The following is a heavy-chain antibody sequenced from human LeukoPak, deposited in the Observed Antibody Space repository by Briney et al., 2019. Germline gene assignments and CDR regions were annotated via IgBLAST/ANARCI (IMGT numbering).Heavy chain of an antibody. CDR2: ISGSGGST. CDR1: GFTFSSYA. D-gene: IGHD2-15*01. V-gene: IGHV3-23*01. J-gene: IGHJ5*02. CDR3: AKDLHYCSGGSCYSGWFDP. Sequence: PGGSLRLSCAASGFTFSSYAMSWVRQAPGKGLEWVSAISGSGGSTYYADSVKGRFTISRDNSKNTLYLQMNGLRAEDTAVYYCAKDLHYCSGGSCYSGWFDPWGQGTLVTVSS.